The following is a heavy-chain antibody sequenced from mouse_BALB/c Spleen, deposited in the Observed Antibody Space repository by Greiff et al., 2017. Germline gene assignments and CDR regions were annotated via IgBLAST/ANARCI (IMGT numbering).Heavy chain of an antibody. CDR3: AKHEGPGFAY. J-gene: IGHJ3*01. V-gene: IGHV2-4-1*01. CDR1: GFSLTSYG. D-gene: IGHD3-3*01. CDR2: IWSGGST. Sequence: QVQLQQSGPGLVQPSQSLSITCTVSGFSLTSYGVHWVRQSPGKGLEWLGVIWSGGSTYYNSALKSRLSISKDNSKSQVFLKMNSLQTDDTAMYYCAKHEGPGFAYWGQGTLVTVSA.